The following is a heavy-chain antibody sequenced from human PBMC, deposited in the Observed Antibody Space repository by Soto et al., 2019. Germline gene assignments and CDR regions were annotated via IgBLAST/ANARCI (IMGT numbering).Heavy chain of an antibody. CDR1: GGSISSYY. CDR2: IYYSGST. V-gene: IGHV4-59*01. CDR3: ARDRNYYDSSGYPHYYYGMDV. Sequence: PSETLSLTCTVSGGSISSYYWSWIRQPPGKGLEWIGYIYYSGSTNYNPSLKSRVTISVDTSKNQFSLKLSSVTAADTAVYYCARDRNYYDSSGYPHYYYGMDVWGQGTTVTV. D-gene: IGHD3-22*01. J-gene: IGHJ6*02.